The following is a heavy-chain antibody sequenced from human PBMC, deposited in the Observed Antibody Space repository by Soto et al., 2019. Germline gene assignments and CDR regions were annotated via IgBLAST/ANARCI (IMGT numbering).Heavy chain of an antibody. D-gene: IGHD1-7*01. J-gene: IGHJ6*02. CDR2: IYSGGST. CDR1: GFTVSSNY. V-gene: IGHV3-53*01. CDR3: ARDLILTTNWNYAPRYYYYGMDV. Sequence: GGSLRLSCAASGFTVSSNYMSWVRQAPGKGLEWVSVIYSGGSTYYADSVKGRFTISRDNSKNTLYLQMNSLRAEDTAVYYCARDLILTTNWNYAPRYYYYGMDVWGQGTTVTVSS.